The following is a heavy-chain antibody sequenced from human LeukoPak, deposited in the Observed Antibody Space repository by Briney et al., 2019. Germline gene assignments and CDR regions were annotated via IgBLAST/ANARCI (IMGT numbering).Heavy chain of an antibody. V-gene: IGHV4-39*07. CDR1: GGSISSSSYY. J-gene: IGHJ4*02. D-gene: IGHD2-21*02. CDR2: IYHSGSR. CDR3: ARVNPAGDWYYFDY. Sequence: PSETLSLTCIVSGGSISSSSYYWGWIRQPPGKGLEWIGSIYHSGSRYYNPSLKTRVTISVDTSKNQFSLRLSSVTAADTAVYYCARVNPAGDWYYFDYWGQGTLVTVSS.